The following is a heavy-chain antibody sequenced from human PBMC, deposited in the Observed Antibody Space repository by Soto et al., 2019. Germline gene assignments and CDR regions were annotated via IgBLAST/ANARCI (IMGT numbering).Heavy chain of an antibody. V-gene: IGHV1-18*01. CDR1: GYPFTSYG. J-gene: IGHJ4*02. CDR3: ARDRLIAVTGLLHY. D-gene: IGHD6-19*01. Sequence: QVQLVQSGAEXKXPGASVKVSCKTSGYPFTSYGINWVRQAPGQGPEWMGWISAYNGKTSYTQKFQGRVTMTTDTSTSTAYMELRSLRSDDTAVYYCARDRLIAVTGLLHYWGQGTLVTVSS. CDR2: ISAYNGKT.